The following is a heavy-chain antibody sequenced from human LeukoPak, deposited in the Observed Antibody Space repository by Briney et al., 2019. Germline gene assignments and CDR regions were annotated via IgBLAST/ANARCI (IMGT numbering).Heavy chain of an antibody. CDR1: GFTFSSYS. J-gene: IGHJ3*02. CDR2: ISSSSSYI. Sequence: GGSLRLSCAASGFTFSSYSMNWVRQAPGKGLEWVSSISSSSSYIYYVDSVKGRFTISRDNAKKSLYLQMNSLRAEDTAVYYCARDPIYAPPPLAAFDIWGQGTLVTVSS. V-gene: IGHV3-21*01. CDR3: ARDPIYAPPPLAAFDI. D-gene: IGHD3-16*01.